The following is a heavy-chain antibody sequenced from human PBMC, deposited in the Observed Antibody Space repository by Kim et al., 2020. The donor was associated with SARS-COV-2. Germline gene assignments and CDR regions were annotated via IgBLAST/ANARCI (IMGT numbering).Heavy chain of an antibody. CDR1: GFTFSGSA. Sequence: GGSLRLSCAASGFTFSGSAMHWVRQASGKGLEWVGRIRSKANSYATAYAASVKGRFTISRDDSKNTAYLQMNSLKTEDTAVYYCTRLGARGAFDIWGQGTMVTVSS. J-gene: IGHJ3*02. CDR2: IRSKANSYAT. V-gene: IGHV3-73*01. CDR3: TRLGARGAFDI.